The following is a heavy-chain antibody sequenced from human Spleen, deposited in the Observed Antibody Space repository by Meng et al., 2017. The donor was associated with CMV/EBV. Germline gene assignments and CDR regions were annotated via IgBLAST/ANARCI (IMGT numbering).Heavy chain of an antibody. CDR3: ATGTTGFISY. D-gene: IGHD4-17*01. Sequence: GAGLLKPSEPLSLTCAVYGGSFSGYYWSWIRQPPGKGLEWIGEINHSGSTNYNPSLKSRVTISVDTSKNQFSLKLSSVTAADTAVYYCATGTTGFISYWGQGTLVTVSS. CDR2: INHSGST. V-gene: IGHV4-34*01. J-gene: IGHJ4*02. CDR1: GGSFSGYY.